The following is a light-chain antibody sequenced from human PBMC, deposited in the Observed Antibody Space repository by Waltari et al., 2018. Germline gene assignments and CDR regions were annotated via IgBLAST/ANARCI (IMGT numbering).Light chain of an antibody. CDR2: ATS. Sequence: TVLTQPPGTLSLSPGERATLSCSASHNVRTNFLAWYQHKPRQDHLLLLSATSSRATGIPDRFIGSGSGTYFTLTSSSLEPEDFAVYYCQQYGSSVRLTFGGGTKVEIK. V-gene: IGKV3-20*01. CDR1: HNVRTNF. J-gene: IGKJ4*01. CDR3: QQYGSSVRLT.